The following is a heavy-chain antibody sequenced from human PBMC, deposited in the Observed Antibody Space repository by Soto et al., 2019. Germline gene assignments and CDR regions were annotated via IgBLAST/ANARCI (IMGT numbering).Heavy chain of an antibody. D-gene: IGHD3-3*01. J-gene: IGHJ5*02. CDR1: GFSLNTSGVG. CDR3: AHRIPIFGMGGGWFDP. V-gene: IGHV2-5*02. CDR2: IYWDDDK. Sequence: QITLKESGPTLVRPTQTLTLTCTFSGFSLNTSGVGVAWIRQPPGKALEWLALIYWDDDKHYSPSLKSRLTITKDTSKNQVVLTMTNMDPVDTGTYYCAHRIPIFGMGGGWFDPWGQGALVTVSS.